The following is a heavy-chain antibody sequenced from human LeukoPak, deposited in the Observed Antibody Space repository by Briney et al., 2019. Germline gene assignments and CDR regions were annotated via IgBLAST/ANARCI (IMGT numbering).Heavy chain of an antibody. D-gene: IGHD6-13*01. V-gene: IGHV3-23*01. CDR3: ARAESSNWYWYFDL. CDR1: GFTFSSYA. Sequence: GGSLRLSCAASGFTFSSYAMNWVRQAPGKGLEWVSSISGSGGNSYYADSVKGRFTISRDNSKNTLYLQMNTLRAEDTAVYYCARAESSNWYWYFDLWGRGTLVTVSS. J-gene: IGHJ2*01. CDR2: ISGSGGNS.